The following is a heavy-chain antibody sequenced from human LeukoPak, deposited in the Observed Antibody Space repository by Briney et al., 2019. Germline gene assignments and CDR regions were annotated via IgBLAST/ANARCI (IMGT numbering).Heavy chain of an antibody. CDR1: GGSISSTTYS. J-gene: IGHJ3*02. CDR3: ARHLNNGFDI. D-gene: IGHD2/OR15-2a*01. Sequence: SETLSLTCTLSGGSISSTTYSWGWIRQPPGKGLEWIGNISYTGNTYYNPSLKSRVTLSVDTSKNQFSLKLSSVPAADTAIYYCARHLNNGFDIWGRGTMVTVSS. CDR2: ISYTGNT. V-gene: IGHV4-39*01.